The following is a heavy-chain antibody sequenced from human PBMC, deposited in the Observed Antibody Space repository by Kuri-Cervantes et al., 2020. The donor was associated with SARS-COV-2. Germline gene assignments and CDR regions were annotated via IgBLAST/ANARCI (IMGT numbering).Heavy chain of an antibody. D-gene: IGHD3-3*01. CDR2: ISWNSGSI. V-gene: IGHV3-9*01. J-gene: IGHJ6*02. CDR3: ARDIVLRFLEWSNYYYYYGMDV. Sequence: SLKISCAASGFTFDDYAMHWVRQAPGKGLEWVSGISWNSGSIGYADSVKGRFTISRDNAKNSLYLQMNSLRAEDTAVYYCARDIVLRFLEWSNYYYYYGMDVWGQGTTVTVSS. CDR1: GFTFDDYA.